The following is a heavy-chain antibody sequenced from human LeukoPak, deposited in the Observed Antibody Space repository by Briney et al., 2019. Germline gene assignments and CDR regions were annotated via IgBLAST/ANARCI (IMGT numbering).Heavy chain of an antibody. J-gene: IGHJ6*03. CDR3: ARVSGSYDYYYMDV. Sequence: SETLSLTCTVSGGSISSSSYYWGWIRPPPGKGLEWIGNIYYSGSTNYNPSLKSRVTISVDTSKNQFSLKLSSVTAADTAVYYCARVSGSYDYYYMDVWGKGTTVTVSS. D-gene: IGHD1-26*01. V-gene: IGHV4-39*07. CDR2: IYYSGST. CDR1: GGSISSSSYY.